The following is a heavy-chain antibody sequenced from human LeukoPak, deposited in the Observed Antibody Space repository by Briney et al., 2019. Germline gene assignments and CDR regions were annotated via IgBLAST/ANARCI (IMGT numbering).Heavy chain of an antibody. CDR3: ARSSVSGTYSGGY. CDR1: GCSISSYY. CDR2: IYYGGST. D-gene: IGHD3-10*01. V-gene: IGHV4-59*08. Sequence: PSETLSLTCTVSGCSISSYYWSWVRQPPGKGLEWIGYIYYGGSTYSSPSLTSRVTISADTSKNEFSLKLTSVTAADTAVYYCARSSVSGTYSGGYWGQGILVTVSS. J-gene: IGHJ4*02.